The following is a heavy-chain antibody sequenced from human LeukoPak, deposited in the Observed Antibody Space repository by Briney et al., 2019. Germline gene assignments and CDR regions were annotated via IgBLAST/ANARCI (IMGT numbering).Heavy chain of an antibody. J-gene: IGHJ1*01. CDR3: ARAPSEIGGYYPEYFRH. D-gene: IGHD3-22*01. Sequence: GGSLRLSCAASGFTFSSYWMHWVRQAPGKGLVWVSRIKSDGKTNYAASVKGRFTISRDNAKNTGSLQMNRLRAEDTGVYYCARAPSEIGGYYPEYFRHWGQGTLVTVSS. CDR2: IKSDGKT. CDR1: GFTFSSYW. V-gene: IGHV3-74*01.